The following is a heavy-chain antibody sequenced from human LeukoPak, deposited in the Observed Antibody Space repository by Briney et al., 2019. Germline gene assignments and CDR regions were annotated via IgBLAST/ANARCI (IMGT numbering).Heavy chain of an antibody. J-gene: IGHJ4*02. D-gene: IGHD6-19*01. CDR3: ASAGHPYSSDFDY. CDR2: IYYSGSF. V-gene: IGHV4-59*01. Sequence: SETLSLTFTVSGGSIRSYYWSWIRQPPGKGLEWIGYIYYSGSFNYNPSLKSRVTISVDTSKNQFSLKLSSVNAADTAVYYCASAGHPYSSDFDYWGQGTLVTVSS. CDR1: GGSIRSYY.